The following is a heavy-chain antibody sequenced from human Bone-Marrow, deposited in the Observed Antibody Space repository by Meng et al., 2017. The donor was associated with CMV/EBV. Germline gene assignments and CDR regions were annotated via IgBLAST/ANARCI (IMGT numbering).Heavy chain of an antibody. CDR1: GFTFSSYS. CDR3: ARDAGYCSSTSCLQPFDY. J-gene: IGHJ4*02. V-gene: IGHV3-21*01. Sequence: GGSLRLSCAVSGFTFSSYSMNWVRQAPGKGLEWVSSISSSSSYIYYADSVKGRFTISRDNAKNSLYLQMNSLRADDTAVYYCARDAGYCSSTSCLQPFDYWGQGTLVTVSS. D-gene: IGHD2-2*01. CDR2: ISSSSSYI.